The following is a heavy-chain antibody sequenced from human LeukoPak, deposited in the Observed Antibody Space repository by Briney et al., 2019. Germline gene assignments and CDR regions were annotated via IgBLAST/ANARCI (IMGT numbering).Heavy chain of an antibody. Sequence: GGSLRLSCAASGFTFSDYYMSWVRQVPGKGLEWVSYISGSSGYTKYADSVKGRFTISRDNAKNSLYLQVNSLRAEDTAVYYCARGAGTTAYFDYWGQGTLVTVSS. CDR3: ARGAGTTAYFDY. CDR1: GFTFSDYY. D-gene: IGHD1-1*01. V-gene: IGHV3-11*06. CDR2: ISGSSGYT. J-gene: IGHJ4*02.